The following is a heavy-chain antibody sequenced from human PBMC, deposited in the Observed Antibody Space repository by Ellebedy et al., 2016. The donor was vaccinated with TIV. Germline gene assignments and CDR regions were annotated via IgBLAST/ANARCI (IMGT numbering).Heavy chain of an antibody. D-gene: IGHD5/OR15-5a*01. CDR3: ARDLSVNWFDP. Sequence: AASVKVSCKASRHTFAGYYMHWVRQAPGQGLEWMGWINPNSGGTTYAQSFQGRLTMTRDTSINTAYLELGRLRSDDTAVYYCARDLSVNWFDPWGQGTLVTVSS. V-gene: IGHV1-2*02. CDR2: INPNSGGT. J-gene: IGHJ5*02. CDR1: RHTFAGYY.